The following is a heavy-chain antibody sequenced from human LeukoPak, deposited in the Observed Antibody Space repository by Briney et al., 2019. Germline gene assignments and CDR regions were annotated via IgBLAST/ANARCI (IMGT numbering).Heavy chain of an antibody. D-gene: IGHD3-22*01. CDR2: IYYSGST. CDR1: GVSISSYY. CDR3: ARDREYYDSSGYYQKYFQH. Sequence: SETLSLTCTVSGVSISSYYWSWIRQPPGKGLEWIGYIYYSGSTNYNPSLKSRVTISVDTSKNQFSLKLSSVTAADTAVYYCARDREYYDSSGYYQKYFQHWGQGTLVTVSS. J-gene: IGHJ1*01. V-gene: IGHV4-59*01.